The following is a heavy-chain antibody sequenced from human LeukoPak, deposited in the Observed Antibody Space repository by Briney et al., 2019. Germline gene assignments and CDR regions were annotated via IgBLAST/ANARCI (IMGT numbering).Heavy chain of an antibody. J-gene: IGHJ4*02. Sequence: PGGSLRLSCAASGFSFSSYWMSWVRQAPGKGLEWVANIRQDGSEKYYLDSVKGRFTIFRDNAKDSVHLQMNSLRAEDTAVYYCARETFDSSGPRGGFDYWGQGTLVTVSS. CDR1: GFSFSSYW. CDR2: IRQDGSEK. D-gene: IGHD3-22*01. V-gene: IGHV3-7*01. CDR3: ARETFDSSGPRGGFDY.